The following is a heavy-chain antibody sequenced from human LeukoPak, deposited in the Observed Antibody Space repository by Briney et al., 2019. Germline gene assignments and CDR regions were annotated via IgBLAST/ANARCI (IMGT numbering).Heavy chain of an antibody. D-gene: IGHD2-8*01. J-gene: IGHJ3*02. CDR3: ARDRGVDPDTFDS. Sequence: ASVKVSCKASGFTFSTYGISWVRQAPGQGLEWMGWISDYHDRTHYAQSLQGRVTMTTDTSTSTAYMELRSLRSDDTAVYYCARDRGVDPDTFDSWGQGTMVTVSS. CDR2: ISDYHDRT. V-gene: IGHV1-18*01. CDR1: GFTFSTYG.